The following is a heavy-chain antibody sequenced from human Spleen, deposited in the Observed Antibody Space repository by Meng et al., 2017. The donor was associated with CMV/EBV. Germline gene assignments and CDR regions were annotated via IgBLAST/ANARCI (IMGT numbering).Heavy chain of an antibody. CDR3: AREDCSGGSCSYFDY. CDR2: INHSGST. Sequence: QVQLRQWVAGLLDPSVSLSLPCAVYGESFVGYYWSWIRQPPGKGLQWIGEINHSGSTNYNPSLKSRVTISVDTSKNQFSLKLSSVTAADTAVYYCAREDCSGGSCSYFDYWGRGTLVTVSS. J-gene: IGHJ4*02. CDR1: GESFVGYY. D-gene: IGHD2-15*01. V-gene: IGHV4-34*02.